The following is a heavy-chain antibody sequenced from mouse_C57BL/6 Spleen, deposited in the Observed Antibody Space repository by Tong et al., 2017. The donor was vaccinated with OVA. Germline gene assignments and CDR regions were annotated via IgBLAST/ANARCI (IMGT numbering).Heavy chain of an antibody. D-gene: IGHD2-2*01. Sequence: VQLQESGAELVRPGTSVKVSCKASGYAFTNYLIEWVKQRPGQGLEWIGVINPGSGGTNYNQKFKGKATLTVDQSSSTAYMQLNSLTSEDSAVYYCSKGDYGYDPYYAMDYWGQGTSVTVSS. V-gene: IGHV1-54*01. CDR3: SKGDYGYDPYYAMDY. CDR1: GYAFTNYL. J-gene: IGHJ4*01. CDR2: INPGSGGT.